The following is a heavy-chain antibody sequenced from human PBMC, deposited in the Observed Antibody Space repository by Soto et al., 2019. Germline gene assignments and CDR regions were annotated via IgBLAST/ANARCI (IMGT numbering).Heavy chain of an antibody. D-gene: IGHD2-2*02. Sequence: QITLKESGPTLVKPTQTLTLTCTFSGFSLRTTGLGVGWIRQPPGKALEWLALIYWDNDQRYSPSLKSRLSITKGTAPNPVVLTMTNLGPVHTATYYCAPLGHCESIRCNTGPPHVFDTWGQGIVVSVPS. V-gene: IGHV2-5*02. CDR3: APLGHCESIRCNTGPPHVFDT. J-gene: IGHJ4*02. CDR1: GFSLRTTGLG. CDR2: IYWDNDQ.